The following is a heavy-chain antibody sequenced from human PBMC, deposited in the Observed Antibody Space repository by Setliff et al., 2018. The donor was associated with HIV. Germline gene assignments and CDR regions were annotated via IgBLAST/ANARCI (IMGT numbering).Heavy chain of an antibody. V-gene: IGHV3-21*04. CDR3: AKAYYNFWSTYDAFDK. Sequence: PGGSLRLSCAVSGFTFSSYSMNWVRQAPGKGLEWVSSISSSSEYKYSADSVKGRFTISRDSSKNTLYLQMNSLRADDTALYYCAKAYYNFWSTYDAFDKWGQGTLVTVSS. J-gene: IGHJ4*02. D-gene: IGHD3-3*01. CDR1: GFTFSSYS. CDR2: ISSSSEYK.